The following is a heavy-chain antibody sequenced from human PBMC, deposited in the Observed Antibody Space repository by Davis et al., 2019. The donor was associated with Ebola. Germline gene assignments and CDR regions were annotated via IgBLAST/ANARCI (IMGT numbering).Heavy chain of an antibody. V-gene: IGHV3-21*01. CDR1: GFTFSSYS. CDR3: ARDLYSGYDSDLYYYYYGMDV. CDR2: ISSSSSYI. D-gene: IGHD5-12*01. J-gene: IGHJ6*04. Sequence: GGSLRLSCAASGFTFSSYSMNWVRQAPGKGLEWVSSISSSSSYIYYADSVKGRFTISRDNAKNSLYLQMNSLRAEDTAVYYCARDLYSGYDSDLYYYYYGMDVWGKGTTVTVSS.